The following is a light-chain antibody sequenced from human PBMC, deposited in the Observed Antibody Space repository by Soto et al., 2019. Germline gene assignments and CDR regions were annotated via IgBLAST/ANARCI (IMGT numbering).Light chain of an antibody. CDR2: DTN. Sequence: QNVVTQEPSLTVSPGGTVTLTCGSSTGTVTSTHYPFWFQQKPGQAPTIVIYDTNNKNSWTPARFSGSLLGGKAALTLSGAQPEDEAEYYCLLSYNTFRVFGGGTKLTVL. V-gene: IGLV7-46*01. CDR3: LLSYNTFRV. J-gene: IGLJ3*02. CDR1: TGTVTSTHY.